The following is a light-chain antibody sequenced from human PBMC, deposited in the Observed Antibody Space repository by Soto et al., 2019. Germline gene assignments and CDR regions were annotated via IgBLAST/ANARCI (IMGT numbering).Light chain of an antibody. Sequence: AIRMTQSPSSFSASTGDRVTITCRASQSIGTYLAWYQQIPGRAPKLLIFAASTIPRGVPSRFSGSGSGTDFTLTISCLQSEDFATYYCQQYYIYPPTFGGGTKVEIK. CDR1: QSIGTY. CDR3: QQYYIYPPT. CDR2: AAS. J-gene: IGKJ4*01. V-gene: IGKV1-8*01.